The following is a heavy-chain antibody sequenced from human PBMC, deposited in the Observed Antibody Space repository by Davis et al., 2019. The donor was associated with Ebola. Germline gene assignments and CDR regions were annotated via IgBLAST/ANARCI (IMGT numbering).Heavy chain of an antibody. V-gene: IGHV1-24*01. CDR2: FDPEDGET. CDR3: ARDESLYYDILTGPRDYYYYGMDV. J-gene: IGHJ6*02. D-gene: IGHD3-9*01. Sequence: ASVKVSCKVSGYTLTELSMHWVRQAPGKGLEWMGGFDPEDGETIYAQKFQGRVTMTEDTSTDTAYMELSSLRSEDTAVYYCARDESLYYDILTGPRDYYYYGMDVWGQGTTVTVSS. CDR1: GYTLTELS.